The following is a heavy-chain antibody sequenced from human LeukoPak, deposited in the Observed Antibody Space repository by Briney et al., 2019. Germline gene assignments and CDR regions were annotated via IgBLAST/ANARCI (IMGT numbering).Heavy chain of an antibody. CDR2: ISSGGNYI. CDR1: GFTFSDNA. CDR3: ATGGLGERWLPGEY. V-gene: IGHV3-21*01. D-gene: IGHD5-24*01. J-gene: IGHJ4*02. Sequence: GGSLRLSCAASGFTFSDNAMNWVRQAPGQGLEWVSSISSGGNYIYYGESMRGRFTISRDNTKNSLYLQMNSLRPEDTAVYYCATGGLGERWLPGEYWGQGTLVTVS.